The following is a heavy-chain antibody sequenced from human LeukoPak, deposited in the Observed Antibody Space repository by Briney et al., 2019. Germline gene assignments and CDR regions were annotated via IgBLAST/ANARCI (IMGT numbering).Heavy chain of an antibody. CDR1: GFSISSDYH. Sequence: PSETLSLTCTVSGFSISSDYHWGWIRQPPGKGLEWIGTIYSGSTYYNPSLKSRFTISLDTSKNQFSLKLSSVTAADTAVYYCARWSGSYFDYWGQGTLVTVSS. D-gene: IGHD1-26*01. V-gene: IGHV4-38-2*02. CDR3: ARWSGSYFDY. CDR2: IYSGST. J-gene: IGHJ4*02.